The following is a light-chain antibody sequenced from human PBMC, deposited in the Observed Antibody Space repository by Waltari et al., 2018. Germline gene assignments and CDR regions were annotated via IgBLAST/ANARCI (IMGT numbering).Light chain of an antibody. CDR3: QTGGHGTWV. V-gene: IGLV4-69*01. CDR1: SGHSSNI. CDR2: VNSDGSH. Sequence: QLVVTQSPSASASLGASVKLTCTLSSGHSSNIIAWLQQQPEKGPRYLMKVNSDGSHSRGDGIPDRFSGSSSGAERYLTISSLQAGDEADYYCQTGGHGTWVFGGGTKLTGL. J-gene: IGLJ3*02.